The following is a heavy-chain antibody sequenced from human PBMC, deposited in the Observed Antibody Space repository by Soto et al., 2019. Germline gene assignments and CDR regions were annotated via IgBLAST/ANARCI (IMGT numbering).Heavy chain of an antibody. D-gene: IGHD6-19*01. V-gene: IGHV4-4*02. CDR1: CASISSNNW. CDR3: SKRIAVSRILQYLGM. J-gene: IGHJ6*01. CDR2: IYRGGST. Sequence: SETISLPCSVSCASISSNNWWSWVRQTPGKGLEWIGEIYRGGSTTFNPSLQSRVTISIDKSKNQFSLDLKSVTAADTAVYYWSKRIAVSRILQYLGM.